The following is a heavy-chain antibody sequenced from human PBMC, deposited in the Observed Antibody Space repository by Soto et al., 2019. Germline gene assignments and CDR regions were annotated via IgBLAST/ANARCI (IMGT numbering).Heavy chain of an antibody. CDR2: IFPLTDIP. Sequence: XVQLVQSGTEVKKPGSSVKVSCKASGGTFRNYPINWVRQAPGQGLEWMGSIFPLTDIPDYAQNFQARLTISADKSTSTAYMELSSLTSDDTAMYFCARGPLVVLNYFESWGQGTLVTVSS. J-gene: IGHJ4*02. V-gene: IGHV1-69*02. CDR3: ARGPLVVLNYFES. CDR1: GGTFRNYP.